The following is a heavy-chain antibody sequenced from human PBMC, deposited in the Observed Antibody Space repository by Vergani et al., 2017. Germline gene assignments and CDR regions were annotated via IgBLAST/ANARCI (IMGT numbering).Heavy chain of an antibody. CDR1: GIIFSSQW. Sequence: EMQLVESGGGVVQPGGSLRLSCAASGIIFSSQWMSWVRQAPGKGLEWVANIKQDGSEQYYVDSVKGRFTNSRDNAKNSLYLQLSSLRVEDTAIYYCARGPPSEYWGQGTLVTVSS. V-gene: IGHV3-7*01. CDR2: IKQDGSEQ. CDR3: ARGPPSEY. J-gene: IGHJ4*02.